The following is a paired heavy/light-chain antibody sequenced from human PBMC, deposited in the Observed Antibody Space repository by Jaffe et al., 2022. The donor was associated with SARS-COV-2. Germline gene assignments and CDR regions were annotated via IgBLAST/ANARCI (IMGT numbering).Light chain of an antibody. CDR1: QSLLHSNGYNY. CDR3: MQALQTPG. Sequence: DIVMTQSPLSLPVTPGEPASISCRSSQSLLHSNGYNYLDWYLQKPGQSPQLLIYLGSNRASGVPDRFSGSGSGTDFTLKISRVEAEDVGVYYCMQALQTPGFGPGTKVDIK. V-gene: IGKV2-28*01. J-gene: IGKJ3*01. CDR2: LGS.
Heavy chain of an antibody. CDR2: ISYDGSNK. J-gene: IGHJ6*02. Sequence: QVQLVESGGGVVQPGRSLRLSCAASGFTFSSYGMHWVRQAPGKGLEWVAVISYDGSNKYYADSVKGRFTISRDNSKNTLYLQMNSLRAEDTAVYYCAKRASRILTGYYNLGADYYYGMDVWGQGTTVTVSS. CDR1: GFTFSSYG. D-gene: IGHD3-9*01. V-gene: IGHV3-30*18. CDR3: AKRASRILTGYYNLGADYYYGMDV.